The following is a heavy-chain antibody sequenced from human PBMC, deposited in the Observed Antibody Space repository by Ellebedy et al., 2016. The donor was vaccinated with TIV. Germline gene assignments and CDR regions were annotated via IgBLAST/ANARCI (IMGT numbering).Heavy chain of an antibody. CDR2: ISGGTATYI. Sequence: PGGSLRLSCAASGFSFSDYSMNRVRQAPGKGLEWVASISGGTATYISYADSVKGRFTISRDNAKNTVYLQMNSLRAEDTAIYHCARDVWGGGWAWGQGTPVTVSS. J-gene: IGHJ5*02. CDR1: GFSFSDYS. CDR3: ARDVWGGGWA. D-gene: IGHD6-19*01. V-gene: IGHV3-21*04.